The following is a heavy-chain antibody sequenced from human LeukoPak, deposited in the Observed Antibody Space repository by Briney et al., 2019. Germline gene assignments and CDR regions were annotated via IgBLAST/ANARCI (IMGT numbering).Heavy chain of an antibody. CDR1: GGSISSGGYY. J-gene: IGHJ5*02. CDR2: INHSGST. V-gene: IGHV4-30-2*01. Sequence: SQTLSLTCTVSGGSISSGGYYWSWIRQPPGKGLEWIGEINHSGSTNYNPSLKSRVTISVDTSKNQFSLKLSSVTAADTAVYYCARGRLAGIIPRHNWFDPWGQGTLVTVSS. CDR3: ARGRLAGIIPRHNWFDP. D-gene: IGHD6-19*01.